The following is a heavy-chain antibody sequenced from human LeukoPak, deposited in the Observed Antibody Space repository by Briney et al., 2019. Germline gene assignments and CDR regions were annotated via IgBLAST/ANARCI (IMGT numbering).Heavy chain of an antibody. V-gene: IGHV1-69*13. J-gene: IGHJ6*03. CDR3: AGSRRGVDYYYYMDV. Sequence: GASVNFSCKASGGTFSSYAISWVRQAPGQGLERMGGVIPIFGIANYAQTFQGRVTITADASTSTASMLLSTLRYEVTAAYDCAGSRRGVDYYYYMDVGGKGTTVTVPS. CDR2: VIPIFGIA. D-gene: IGHD3-10*01. CDR1: GGTFSSYA.